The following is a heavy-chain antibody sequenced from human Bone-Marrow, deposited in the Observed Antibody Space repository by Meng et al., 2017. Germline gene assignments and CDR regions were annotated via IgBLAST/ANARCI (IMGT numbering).Heavy chain of an antibody. Sequence: EVQLVESGGGLVKPGGSLRLSCAASGFIFSTYSMIWVRPAPGKGLEWVSSISTSGRNIYHADSVKGRFTISRDNAKNSLYLQLNSLRAEDTAVYYCARGDLELPDYWGQGTLVTVSS. J-gene: IGHJ4*02. CDR1: GFIFSTYS. CDR2: ISTSGRNI. V-gene: IGHV3-21*02. D-gene: IGHD1-7*01. CDR3: ARGDLELPDY.